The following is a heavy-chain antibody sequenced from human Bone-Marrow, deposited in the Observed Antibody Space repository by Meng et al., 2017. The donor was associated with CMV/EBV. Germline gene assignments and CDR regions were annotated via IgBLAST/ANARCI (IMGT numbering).Heavy chain of an antibody. CDR2: IYYSGST. V-gene: IGHV4-39*07. Sequence: SETLSLTCTVSGDSISSTSNYWVWIRQPPGKGLEWIASIYYSGSTYYNPSLKSRVTISGDTSKNQFSLKLSSVTAADTAVYYCARDLTVTGTILLRYGRRGGMDVWGQGTTVTVSS. J-gene: IGHJ6*02. CDR1: GDSISSTSNY. CDR3: ARDLTVTGTILLRYGRRGGMDV. D-gene: IGHD4-17*01.